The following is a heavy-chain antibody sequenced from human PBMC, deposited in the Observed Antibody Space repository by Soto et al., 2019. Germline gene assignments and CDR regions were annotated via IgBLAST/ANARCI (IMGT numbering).Heavy chain of an antibody. V-gene: IGHV1-46*01. CDR3: ARGWRTYGNY. J-gene: IGHJ4*02. Sequence: QVQLVQSGAEVKKPGASVKISCKASGYSFTSYYMHWVRQAPGQGLEWVGLINPTADSTSYAQKLQGRVTSTWDTSTSTIYMEVSSLRSEDTAMYYCARGWRTYGNYWGQGTLVTVSS. CDR2: INPTADST. CDR1: GYSFTSYY. D-gene: IGHD3-10*01.